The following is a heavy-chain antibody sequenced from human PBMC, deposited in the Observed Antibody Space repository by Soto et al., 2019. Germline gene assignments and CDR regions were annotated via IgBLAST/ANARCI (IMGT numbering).Heavy chain of an antibody. CDR2: INPSGGST. V-gene: IGHV1-46*01. D-gene: IGHD2-15*01. Sequence: ASVKVSCKASGYTFTSYYMHWVRQAPGQGLEWMGIINPSGGSTSYAQKFQGRVTMTRDTSTSTVYMELSSLRSEDTAVYYCAMVYCSGGSCYGIDDWGQGTLVTVSS. CDR1: GYTFTSYY. CDR3: AMVYCSGGSCYGIDD. J-gene: IGHJ4*02.